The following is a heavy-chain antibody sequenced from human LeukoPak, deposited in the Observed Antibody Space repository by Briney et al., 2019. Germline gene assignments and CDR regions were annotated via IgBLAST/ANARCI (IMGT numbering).Heavy chain of an antibody. J-gene: IGHJ4*02. CDR1: GFTFSNNW. CDR3: AREEGLVLDY. D-gene: IGHD2-8*02. CDR2: MLYDGSNK. V-gene: IGHV3-30-3*01. Sequence: GGSLRLSCAASGFTFSNNWMTWVRQAPGKGLEWVAVMLYDGSNKYYADSVKGRFTISRDYSKNTLYLQMNSLRAEDTAVYYCAREEGLVLDYWGQGTLVTVSS.